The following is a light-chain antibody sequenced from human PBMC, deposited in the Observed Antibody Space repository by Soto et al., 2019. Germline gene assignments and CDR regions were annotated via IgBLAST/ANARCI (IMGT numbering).Light chain of an antibody. CDR3: CSYAGSSTFYV. CDR2: EVS. V-gene: IGLV2-23*02. Sequence: QPVLTQPASVSGSPGQSITISCTGTSSDVGSYNLVSWYQQHPGKAPKLMIYEVSERPSGVSNRLSGSKSGNTASLTISGLQAEDEGDYYCCSYAGSSTFYVFGTRTKLTVL. CDR1: SSDVGSYNL. J-gene: IGLJ1*01.